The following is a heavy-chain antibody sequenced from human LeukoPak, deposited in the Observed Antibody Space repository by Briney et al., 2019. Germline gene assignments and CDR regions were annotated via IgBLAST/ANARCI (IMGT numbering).Heavy chain of an antibody. CDR2: MNPNSGNT. D-gene: IGHD1-14*01. CDR1: GYTFTSYD. Sequence: APVKVSCKASGYTFTSYDINWVRQATGHGLEWMGWMNPNSGNTGYAQKFQGRVTMTRNTSISTAYMELSSLRSEDTAVYYCARGRTSKKYYYYMDVWGKGTTVTVSS. CDR3: ARGRTSKKYYYYMDV. J-gene: IGHJ6*03. V-gene: IGHV1-8*01.